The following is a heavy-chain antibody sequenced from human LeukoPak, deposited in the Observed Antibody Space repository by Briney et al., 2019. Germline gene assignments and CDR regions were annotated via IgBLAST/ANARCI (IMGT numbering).Heavy chain of an antibody. J-gene: IGHJ4*02. Sequence: GGSLRLSCAASGFTVSRNYMSWVRQAPGKGLEWVSVIYSGGSTYYADSVKGRFTISRDNSKNTLYLQMNSLRAEDTAVYYCARSMITFGGVIVPQLDYWGQGTLVTVSS. CDR2: IYSGGST. D-gene: IGHD3-16*02. CDR3: ARSMITFGGVIVPQLDY. CDR1: GFTVSRNY. V-gene: IGHV3-66*01.